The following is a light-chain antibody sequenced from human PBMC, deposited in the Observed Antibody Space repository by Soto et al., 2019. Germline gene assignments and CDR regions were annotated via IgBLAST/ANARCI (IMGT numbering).Light chain of an antibody. V-gene: IGKV3-20*01. CDR2: DAS. J-gene: IGKJ1*01. CDR1: QSLSSSY. Sequence: EIVLTQSPGTLSLSPGERATLSCRASQSLSSSYVAWYQQKPGQAPRLLIYDASSRATGIPDRFSGSGSGTDFTLTISRLEPEDFAVYYCQQYGSTPWTFGQGTKVEIK. CDR3: QQYGSTPWT.